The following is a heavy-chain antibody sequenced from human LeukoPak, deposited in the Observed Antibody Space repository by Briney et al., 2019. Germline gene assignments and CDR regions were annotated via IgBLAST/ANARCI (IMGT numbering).Heavy chain of an antibody. CDR1: GFSLRTTGVA. Sequence: SGPTLVKPTQTLTLTCTFSGFSLRTTGVAVGWIRQPPGKALQWLAVTYWNNDKSYSPSLKSRLTITKDTSKNQVVLIMTNMDPVDTATYYSAHKGHGSGSYTMWGQGTLVTVSS. D-gene: IGHD3-10*01. J-gene: IGHJ4*02. CDR2: TYWNNDK. CDR3: AHKGHGSGSYTM. V-gene: IGHV2-5*01.